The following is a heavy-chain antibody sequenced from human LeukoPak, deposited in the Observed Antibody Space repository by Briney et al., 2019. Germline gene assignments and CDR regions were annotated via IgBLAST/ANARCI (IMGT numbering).Heavy chain of an antibody. J-gene: IGHJ5*02. CDR3: AKGQWFGELIT. CDR1: GFTFSSYA. D-gene: IGHD3-10*01. Sequence: GGSLRLSCAASGFTFSSYAMTWVRQAPGKGLEWVSVISGSGIKTNYADSGRGRFTISRDNSKNTLYLQMNSLRAEDTAVYYCAKGQWFGELITWGQGTLVTVSS. V-gene: IGHV3-23*01. CDR2: ISGSGIKT.